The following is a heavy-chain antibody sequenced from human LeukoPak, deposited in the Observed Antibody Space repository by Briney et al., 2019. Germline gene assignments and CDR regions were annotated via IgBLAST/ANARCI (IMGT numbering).Heavy chain of an antibody. CDR2: ISSADYT. J-gene: IGHJ4*02. D-gene: IGHD6-6*01. CDR1: GGSISSGGYY. CDR3: AKDTIGHLVPHYFDS. V-gene: IGHV3-53*01. Sequence: LSLTCTVSGGSISSGGYYWSWVRQAPGKGLEWVSGISSADYTFYVDSVKGRFTISRDVSKNTMYLQMSSLRAEDTAMYYCAKDTIGHLVPHYFDSWGQGTLVTVSS.